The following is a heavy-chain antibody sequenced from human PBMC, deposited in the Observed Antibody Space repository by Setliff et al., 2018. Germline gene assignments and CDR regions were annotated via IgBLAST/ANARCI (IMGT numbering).Heavy chain of an antibody. V-gene: IGHV3-7*03. CDR1: GFAFVGVE. CDR3: AREVWNIYDNDNSWSGYSDH. Sequence: LRLSCAASGFAFVGVEIHWVRQAPGKGLEWVADIRQDGTNKYYVDSVKGRFTISRDNAKNSLYLQMNSLRAEDTALYYCAREVWNIYDNDNSWSGYSDHWGQGTLVTVSS. CDR2: IRQDGTNK. J-gene: IGHJ4*02. D-gene: IGHD3-3*01.